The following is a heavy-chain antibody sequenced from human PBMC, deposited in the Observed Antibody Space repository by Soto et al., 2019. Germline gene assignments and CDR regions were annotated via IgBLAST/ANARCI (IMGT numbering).Heavy chain of an antibody. CDR3: ARDITGANGDY. CDR2: ISTSNGDT. CDR1: GYTFINYN. V-gene: IGHV1-18*01. J-gene: IGHJ4*02. D-gene: IGHD2-8*01. Sequence: GASVKVSCKASGYTFINYNIFWVRQAPGQGLEWMGWISTSNGDTNYAQNFQGRVTMTTDTSTSTAYVELRSLRYDDTAVYYCARDITGANGDYWGLGTLVTVSS.